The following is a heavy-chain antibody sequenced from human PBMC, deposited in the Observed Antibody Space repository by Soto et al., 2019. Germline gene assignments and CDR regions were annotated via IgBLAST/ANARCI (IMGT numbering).Heavy chain of an antibody. J-gene: IGHJ5*02. Sequence: ASMKVSCKASGGTLSSYSISWVRQAPGQGLEWMGGIIPIFGTANYAQKFQGRVTITADESTSTAYMELSSLRSEDTAVYYCARRGAVAGHNWFDPWGQGTLVTVSS. CDR3: ARRGAVAGHNWFDP. V-gene: IGHV1-69*01. D-gene: IGHD6-19*01. CDR1: GGTLSSYS. CDR2: IIPIFGTA.